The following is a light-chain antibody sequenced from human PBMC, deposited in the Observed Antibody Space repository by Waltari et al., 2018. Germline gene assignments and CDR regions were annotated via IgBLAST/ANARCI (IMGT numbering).Light chain of an antibody. J-gene: IGKJ4*01. CDR3: QQYDNLPLLT. CDR1: QVISNY. V-gene: IGKV1-33*01. CDR2: DAS. Sequence: DIQMTQSPSSLSASVGDRVTITCQASQVISNYLNWYQQKPGKAPKLLIYDASNLETGVPSRFSGSGSGTDFTFTISSLQPEDIATYYCQQYDNLPLLTFGGGTKVEIK.